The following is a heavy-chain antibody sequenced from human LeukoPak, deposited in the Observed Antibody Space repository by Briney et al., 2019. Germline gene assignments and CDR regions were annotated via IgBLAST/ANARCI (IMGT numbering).Heavy chain of an antibody. D-gene: IGHD3-10*01. J-gene: IGHJ4*02. CDR1: GFTFSSYA. CDR2: ISSNGGST. V-gene: IGHV3-64*01. Sequence: GGSLRLSCAASGFTFSSYAMHWVRQAPGKGLEYVSAISSNGGSTYYANSVKGRFTISRDNSKNTLYLQMGSLRAEDMAVYYCARGLPFYGSGSYFAPKYYFDYWGQGTLVTVSS. CDR3: ARGLPFYGSGSYFAPKYYFDY.